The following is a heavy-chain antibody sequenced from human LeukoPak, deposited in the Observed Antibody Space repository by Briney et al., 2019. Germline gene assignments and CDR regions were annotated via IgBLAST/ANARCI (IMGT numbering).Heavy chain of an antibody. CDR3: TKSGKVDGDHFHDS. CDR2: ITGSGSTT. V-gene: IGHV3-23*01. CDR1: GLTFSGYA. J-gene: IGHJ4*02. D-gene: IGHD4-17*01. Sequence: GGSLRLSCAASGLTFSGYAMNWVRQGPGKRLDWVSTITGSGSTTYYADSVKVRFTVSRDNSKNTLYLQMNSLRAEDTAIYYCTKSGKVDGDHFHDSWGQGTLVAVSS.